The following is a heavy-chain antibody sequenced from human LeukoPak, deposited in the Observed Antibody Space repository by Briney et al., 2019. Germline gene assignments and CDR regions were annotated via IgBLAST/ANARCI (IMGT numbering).Heavy chain of an antibody. CDR2: IIPIFGTA. V-gene: IGHV1-69*05. J-gene: IGHJ4*02. Sequence: SVKVSCKASGGTFSSYAISWVRQAPGQGLEWMGGIIPIFGTANYAQKFQGRVTITTDESTSTAYMELSSLRSEDTAVYYCARDLGYGDYGTIDFKLPFDYWGQGTLVTVYS. CDR1: GGTFSSYA. D-gene: IGHD4-17*01. CDR3: ARDLGYGDYGTIDFKLPFDY.